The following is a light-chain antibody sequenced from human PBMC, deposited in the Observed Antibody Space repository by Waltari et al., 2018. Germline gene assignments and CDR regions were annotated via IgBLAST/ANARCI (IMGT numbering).Light chain of an antibody. V-gene: IGKV3-15*01. CDR3: QQYNNWPPMYT. CDR1: QRDSNN. CDR2: AAS. Sequence: EIVMTHSPATLSVSPGERVTLSCRASQRDSNNLAWYQQNPGQPPRVLIYAASTRATGIPARFSGSGSGTEFALTISSLQSEDFAVYYCQQYNNWPPMYTFGQGTKREIK. J-gene: IGKJ2*01.